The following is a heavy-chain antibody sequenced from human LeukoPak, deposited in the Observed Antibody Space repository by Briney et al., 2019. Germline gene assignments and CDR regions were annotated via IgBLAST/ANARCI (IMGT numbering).Heavy chain of an antibody. CDR1: GGSISSGDYY. Sequence: SETLSLTCTVSGGSISSGDYYWSWIRQPPGKGLEWIAYMYYSGSTYYNPSLKSRVTMSADTSKNQLSLKLSSVTAADTAVYYCARAYYYDSRIDPWGQGILVTVSP. D-gene: IGHD3-22*01. V-gene: IGHV4-30-4*01. CDR2: MYYSGST. J-gene: IGHJ5*02. CDR3: ARAYYYDSRIDP.